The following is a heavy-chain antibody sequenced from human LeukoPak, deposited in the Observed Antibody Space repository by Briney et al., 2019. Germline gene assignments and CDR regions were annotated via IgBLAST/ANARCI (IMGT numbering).Heavy chain of an antibody. D-gene: IGHD6-6*01. Sequence: KAGGSLRLSCAASGFTFSSYSMNWVRQAPGKGLEWVSSISSSSSYIYYADSVKGRFTISRDNAKNSLYLQMNSLRAEDTAVYYCARVGAGAARLLDLGIDYWGQGTLVTVSS. CDR3: ARVGAGAARLLDLGIDY. V-gene: IGHV3-21*01. CDR1: GFTFSSYS. J-gene: IGHJ4*02. CDR2: ISSSSSYI.